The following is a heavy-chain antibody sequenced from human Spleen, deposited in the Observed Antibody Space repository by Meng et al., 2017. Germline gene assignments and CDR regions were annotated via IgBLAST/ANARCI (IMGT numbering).Heavy chain of an antibody. CDR2: IIPIFGTA. V-gene: IGHV1-69*13. J-gene: IGHJ6*02. Sequence: SVKVSCKASGGTFSSYAISWVRQAPGQGLEWMGGIIPIFGTANYAQKFQGRVTITADESTSTAYMELSSLRSEDTAVYYCAREGYCANEICNPLYGMDVWGQGTTVTVSS. CDR3: AREGYCANEICNPLYGMDV. D-gene: IGHD2-8*01. CDR1: GGTFSSYA.